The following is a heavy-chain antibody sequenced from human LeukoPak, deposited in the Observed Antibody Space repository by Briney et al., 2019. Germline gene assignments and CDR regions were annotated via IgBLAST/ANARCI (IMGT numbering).Heavy chain of an antibody. CDR1: GGSISGSY. D-gene: IGHD6-19*01. J-gene: IGHJ4*02. CDR2: VYYTGRT. V-gene: IGHV4-59*08. CDR3: AKNGGCYKWNY. Sequence: PSETLSLTCTVSGGSISGSYWDWIRQSPGKGLEWLGYVYYTGRTNYNSSLKSRVTMSVDTSKNQFSLRLNSVTAADTAVYYCAKNGGCYKWNYWGQGTLVTVSS.